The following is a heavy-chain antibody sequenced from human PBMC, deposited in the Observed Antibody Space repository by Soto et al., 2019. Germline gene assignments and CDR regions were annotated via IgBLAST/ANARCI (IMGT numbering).Heavy chain of an antibody. V-gene: IGHV1-8*01. CDR3: ARTDYVSSYYYYYMDV. CDR2: MNPNSGNT. J-gene: IGHJ6*03. D-gene: IGHD4-17*01. CDR1: VYALTSYD. Sequence: VKGYCKGSVYALTSYDINWVRLATGQGLEWMGWMNPNSGNTGYAQKFQGRVTMTRNTSISTAYMELSSLRSEDTAVYYCARTDYVSSYYYYYMDVWGKGTTVTVSS.